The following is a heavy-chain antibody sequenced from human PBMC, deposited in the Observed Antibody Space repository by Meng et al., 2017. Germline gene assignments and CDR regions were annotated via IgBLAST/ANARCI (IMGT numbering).Heavy chain of an antibody. J-gene: IGHJ5*02. CDR2: INPNSGGT. D-gene: IGHD3-10*01. CDR1: GYTFTGYY. CDR3: AREGVLLWFEEGGNWFDP. V-gene: IGHV1-2*06. Sequence: ASVKVSCKASGYTFTGYYMHWVRQAPGQGLEWMGRINPNSGGTNYAQKFQGRVTMTKDTSISTAYMELSRLRSDDTAVYYCAREGVLLWFEEGGNWFDPWGQGTLVTVSS.